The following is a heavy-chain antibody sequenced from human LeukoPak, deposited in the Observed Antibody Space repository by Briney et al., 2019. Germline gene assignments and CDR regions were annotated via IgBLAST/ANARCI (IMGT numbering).Heavy chain of an antibody. V-gene: IGHV4-34*01. Sequence: PSETLSLTCAVYGGSFSGYYWSWIRQPPGKGLEWIGEINHSGSTNYNPSLKSRVTISVDTSKNQFSLKLSSVTAADTAVYYCARGLGYCTNGVCYTREENYWGQGTLVTVSS. CDR1: GGSFSGYY. CDR3: ARGLGYCTNGVCYTREENY. J-gene: IGHJ4*02. CDR2: INHSGST. D-gene: IGHD2-8*01.